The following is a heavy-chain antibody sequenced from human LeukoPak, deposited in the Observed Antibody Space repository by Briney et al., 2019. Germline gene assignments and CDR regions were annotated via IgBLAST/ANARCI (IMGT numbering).Heavy chain of an antibody. CDR2: ISWNSGSI. J-gene: IGHJ4*02. CDR3: ARANEIYSPGTDY. V-gene: IGHV3-9*01. CDR1: GFTFDDYA. D-gene: IGHD1-1*01. Sequence: GGSLRLSCAASGFTFDDYAMHWVRQAPGKGLEWVSGISWNSGSIGYADSVKGRFTISRDNAKNSLYLQMNSLRAEDTAVYYCARANEIYSPGTDYWGQGTLVTVSS.